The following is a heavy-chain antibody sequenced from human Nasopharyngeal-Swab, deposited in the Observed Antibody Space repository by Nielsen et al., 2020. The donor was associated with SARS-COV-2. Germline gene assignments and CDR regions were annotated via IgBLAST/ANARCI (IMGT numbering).Heavy chain of an antibody. CDR2: ISYEGSNK. V-gene: IGHV3-30-3*01. CDR1: GFTFSSYA. Sequence: GESLKISCAASGFTFSSYAMHWVRQAPGKGLEWVAVISYEGSNKYYADSVKGRFTISRDNSKNTLYLQMNSLRAEDTAVYYCARNHPYGMTSPFNYYYYGMDVWGQGTTVTVSS. J-gene: IGHJ6*02. CDR3: ARNHPYGMTSPFNYYYYGMDV. D-gene: IGHD1-14*01.